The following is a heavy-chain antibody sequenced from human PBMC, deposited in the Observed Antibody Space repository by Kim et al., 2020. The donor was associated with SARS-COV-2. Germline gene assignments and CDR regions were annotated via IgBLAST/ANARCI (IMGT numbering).Heavy chain of an antibody. J-gene: IGHJ4*02. D-gene: IGHD3-10*01. V-gene: IGHV1-24*01. CDR3: ATGYHPMVRGVMFDY. Sequence: QRVQGRVTMTEDTSTDTAYMELSSLRSEDTAVYYCATGYHPMVRGVMFDYWGQGTLVTVSS.